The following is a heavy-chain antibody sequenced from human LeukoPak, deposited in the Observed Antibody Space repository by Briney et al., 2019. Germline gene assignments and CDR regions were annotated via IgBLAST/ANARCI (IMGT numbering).Heavy chain of an antibody. V-gene: IGHV3-7*01. J-gene: IGHJ4*02. D-gene: IGHD4-23*01. CDR1: AFTFSSYW. Sequence: PGGSLTLSCEVSAFTFSSYWMSWVRQAPGKGLEWVDKMKGDGGKINYVESVKGRFTISRDNAKNSLFLQMNSLRVEDTAVYYCARDRGYSTFDYWGQGTLVSVSS. CDR2: MKGDGGKI. CDR3: ARDRGYSTFDY.